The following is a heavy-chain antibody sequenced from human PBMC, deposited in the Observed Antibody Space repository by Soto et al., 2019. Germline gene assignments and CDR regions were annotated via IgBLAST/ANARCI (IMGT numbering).Heavy chain of an antibody. CDR1: RYSISSGYY. CDR2: MCPSGRT. D-gene: IGHD5-18*01. Sequence: SETLSLSCAVSRYSISSGYYWRWIRQPPGLWLEWIGCMCPSGRTYNNPSLKGRVTISRDTSKNQFSLLLTSVTDADTAVYFFAGDTDGRTNDDGGQGTLVTVSS. CDR3: AGDTDGRTNDD. J-gene: IGHJ4*02. V-gene: IGHV4-38-2*01.